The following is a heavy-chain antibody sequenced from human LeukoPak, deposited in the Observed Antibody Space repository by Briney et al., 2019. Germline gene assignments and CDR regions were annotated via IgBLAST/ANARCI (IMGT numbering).Heavy chain of an antibody. CDR2: IYYSGST. CDR1: GGSISSYY. Sequence: SETLSLTCTVSGGSISSYYWSWIRQPPGKGLEWIGYIYYSGSTNYNPSIKSRVTISVDTSKNQFSLKLSSVTAADTAVYYCARDRGKVLRFLEWRFYYYMDVWGKGTTVTVSS. J-gene: IGHJ6*03. CDR3: ARDRGKVLRFLEWRFYYYMDV. V-gene: IGHV4-59*01. D-gene: IGHD3-3*01.